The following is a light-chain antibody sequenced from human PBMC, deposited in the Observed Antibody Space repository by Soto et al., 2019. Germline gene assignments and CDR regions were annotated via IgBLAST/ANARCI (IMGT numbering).Light chain of an antibody. CDR2: GVS. V-gene: IGKV1-39*01. J-gene: IGKJ5*01. Sequence: DIQMTQSPSSLSASVGDKVTITCRASQSISSSLNWYQQKSGKAPNLLIYGVSRLQGGVPSRFSGSGSGTEFTLSISSLQPDDFATYYCQQSYTAPSITFGQGTRLEIK. CDR1: QSISSS. CDR3: QQSYTAPSIT.